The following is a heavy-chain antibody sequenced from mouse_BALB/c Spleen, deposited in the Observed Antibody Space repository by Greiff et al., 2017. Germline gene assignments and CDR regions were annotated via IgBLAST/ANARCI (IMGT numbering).Heavy chain of an antibody. J-gene: IGHJ4*01. CDR3: ARWRDYDVRYAMDY. D-gene: IGHD2-4*01. CDR2: IDPSDSYT. V-gene: IGHV1-69*02. Sequence: VQLQQSGAELVKPGASVKLSCKASGYTFTSYWMHWVKQRPGQGLEWIGEIDPSDSYTNYNQKFKGKATLTVDKSSSTAYMQLSSLTSEDSAVYYCARWRDYDVRYAMDYWGQGTSVTVSS. CDR1: GYTFTSYW.